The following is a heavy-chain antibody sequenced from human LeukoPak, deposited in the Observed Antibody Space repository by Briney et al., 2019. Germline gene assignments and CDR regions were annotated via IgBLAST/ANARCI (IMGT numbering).Heavy chain of an antibody. D-gene: IGHD3-10*01. CDR3: ARLTGSYGSGSFNFDY. CDR1: GGSISSYY. Sequence: SETLSLTCTVSGGSISSYYWSWIRQPPGKGLEWIGYIYYSGSTNYNPSLKSRVTISVDTSKNQFSLKLSSVTAADTAVYYCARLTGSYGSGSFNFDYWGQGTLVTVSS. CDR2: IYYSGST. V-gene: IGHV4-59*08. J-gene: IGHJ4*02.